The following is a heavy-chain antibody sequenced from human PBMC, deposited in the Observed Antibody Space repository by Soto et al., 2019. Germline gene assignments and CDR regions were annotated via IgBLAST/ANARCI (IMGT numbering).Heavy chain of an antibody. CDR1: GGIFRSNA. Sequence: QVQLEQYGAEVRKPRSSVRGSCKSSGGIFRSNAISWVRQAPGQGLEWMGAIIPQFPTPYYAQKFQGRVTITAYELTSTAYLALDSLRYADTAVYFCARDAADTPMVYWGQGTLLTVSS. J-gene: IGHJ4*02. CDR3: ARDAADTPMVY. CDR2: IIPQFPTP. V-gene: IGHV1-69*01. D-gene: IGHD5-18*01.